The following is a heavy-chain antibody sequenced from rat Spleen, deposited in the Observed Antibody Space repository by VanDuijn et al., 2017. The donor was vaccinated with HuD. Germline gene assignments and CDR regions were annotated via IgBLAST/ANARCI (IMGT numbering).Heavy chain of an antibody. CDR3: ARRHYGYTDYFDY. Sequence: EVQLVESGGGLVQPGRSLKLSCAASGFTFNNYGMAWVRQAPTKGLEWVATISYEGSSTYYGDSVKGRFTISRDNAKTTLYLQMDSLRSEDTATYYCARRHYGYTDYFDYWGQGVMVTVSS. V-gene: IGHV5-29*01. CDR2: ISYEGSST. D-gene: IGHD1-9*01. J-gene: IGHJ2*01. CDR1: GFTFNNYG.